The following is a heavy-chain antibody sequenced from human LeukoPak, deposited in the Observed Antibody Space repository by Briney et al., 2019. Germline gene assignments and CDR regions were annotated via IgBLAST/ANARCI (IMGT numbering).Heavy chain of an antibody. J-gene: IGHJ4*02. D-gene: IGHD6-19*01. V-gene: IGHV4-34*01. CDR2: INHSGST. CDR3: AIVGSSGWSDY. CDR1: GGSFSGYY. Sequence: SETLSLTCAVYGGSFSGYYWSWIRPPPGKGLEGIGEINHSGSTNYNPSLKSRATISVDTSKNQFSLKLSSVTAADTAVYYCAIVGSSGWSDYWGQGTLVTVSS.